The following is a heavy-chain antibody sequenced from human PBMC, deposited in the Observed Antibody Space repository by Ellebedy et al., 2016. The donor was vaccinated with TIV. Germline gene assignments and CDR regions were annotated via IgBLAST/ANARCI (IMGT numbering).Heavy chain of an antibody. CDR1: GFTFSPYA. D-gene: IGHD2-21*02. J-gene: IGHJ4*02. V-gene: IGHV3-23*01. CDR2: IVGSGA. Sequence: PGGSLRLSCAASGFTFSPYAMAWVRQAPGKGLEWVSGIVGSGAEKYADSVKGRFTISSDNSKRTVDLQMRSVRAEDTAVYFCAKDRTSGDGYGDFDSWGQGTMVSVSS. CDR3: AKDRTSGDGYGDFDS.